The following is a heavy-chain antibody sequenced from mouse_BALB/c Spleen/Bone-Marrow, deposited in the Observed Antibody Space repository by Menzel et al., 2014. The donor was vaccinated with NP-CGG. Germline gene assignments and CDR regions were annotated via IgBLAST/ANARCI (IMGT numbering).Heavy chain of an antibody. V-gene: IGHV5-4*02. J-gene: IGHJ3*01. D-gene: IGHD2-14*01. CDR1: GFTFSDYY. CDR2: ISDGGTYT. Sequence: EVQLVESGGGLVKPGGSLKLSCAASGFTFSDYYMYWVRQTPEKRLEWVATISDGGTYTYCPDSVKGRFTISSDNAKNNLYLQMSSLKSEDTAMYYCARDGDYRYAWFAYWGRGTLVTVSA. CDR3: ARDGDYRYAWFAY.